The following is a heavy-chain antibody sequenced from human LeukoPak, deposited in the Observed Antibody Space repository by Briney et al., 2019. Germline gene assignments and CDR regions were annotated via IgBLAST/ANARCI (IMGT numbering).Heavy chain of an antibody. V-gene: IGHV4-61*02. Sequence: SETLSLTCTVSGGSISSGSYYWSWIRQPAGKGLEWIGRIYTSGSTNYNPSLKSRVTISVDTSKNQFSLKLSSVTAADTAVYYCAREPREANWGFEASPDWYFDLWGRGTLVTVSS. CDR1: GGSISSGSYY. J-gene: IGHJ2*01. CDR2: IYTSGST. CDR3: AREPREANWGFEASPDWYFDL. D-gene: IGHD7-27*01.